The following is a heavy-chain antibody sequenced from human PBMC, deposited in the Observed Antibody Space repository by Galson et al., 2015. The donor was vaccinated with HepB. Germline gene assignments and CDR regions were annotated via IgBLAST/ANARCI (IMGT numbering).Heavy chain of an antibody. Sequence: SLRLPCAASGFTFSSYTMTWVRQGPGKGLEWVSGISGRSGVTHYADSVQGRFTISRDNSKNTLYLQMNSLRAEDTAVYYCAKRLRRDYGPYYMDVWGKGTTVTVSS. CDR2: ISGRSGVT. D-gene: IGHD4-17*01. CDR1: GFTFSSYT. V-gene: IGHV3-23*01. CDR3: AKRLRRDYGPYYMDV. J-gene: IGHJ6*03.